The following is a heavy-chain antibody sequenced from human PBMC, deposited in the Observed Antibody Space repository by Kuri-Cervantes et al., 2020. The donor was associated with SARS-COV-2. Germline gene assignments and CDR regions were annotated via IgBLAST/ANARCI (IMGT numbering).Heavy chain of an antibody. CDR2: ISSSSTI. CDR3: ARDFSSSGGFDY. V-gene: IGHV3-69-1*01. J-gene: IGHJ4*02. Sequence: GESLKISCAASGFTFSDYYMNWVRQAPGKGLEWVSSISSSSTIYYADSVKGRFTISRDNAKNSLYLQMNSLRAEDTAVYYCARDFSSSGGFDYWGQGTLVTVSS. CDR1: GFTFSDYY. D-gene: IGHD6-6*01.